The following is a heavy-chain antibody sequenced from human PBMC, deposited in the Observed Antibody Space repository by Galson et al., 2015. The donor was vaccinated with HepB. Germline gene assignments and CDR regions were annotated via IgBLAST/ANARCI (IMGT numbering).Heavy chain of an antibody. CDR2: ISYDGSNK. Sequence: SLRLSCAASGFTFSSYAMHWVRQAPGKGLEWVAVISYDGSNKYYADSVKGRFTISRDNSKNTLYLQMNSLRAEDTAVYYCARAGSWNDVAEIDYWGQGTLVTVSS. D-gene: IGHD1-1*01. CDR3: ARAGSWNDVAEIDY. CDR1: GFTFSSYA. V-gene: IGHV3-30-3*01. J-gene: IGHJ4*02.